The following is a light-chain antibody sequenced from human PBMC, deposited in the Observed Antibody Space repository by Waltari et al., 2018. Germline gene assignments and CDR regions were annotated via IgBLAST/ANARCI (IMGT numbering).Light chain of an antibody. CDR2: WAS. V-gene: IGKV4-1*01. Sequence: DIVMTQSPGSLVVSLGERATINCKSGQDILYNSNNKNYLAWYQHKPGQSPKLLFYWASTRASGVPDRFSGSGSGIDFTLTISRVQAEDVAIYYCQQYYKTPSFGGGTKLEIK. CDR3: QQYYKTPS. CDR1: QDILYNSNNKNY. J-gene: IGKJ4*01.